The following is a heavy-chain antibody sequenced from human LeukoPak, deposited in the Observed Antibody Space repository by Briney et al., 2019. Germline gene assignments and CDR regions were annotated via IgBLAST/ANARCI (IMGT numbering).Heavy chain of an antibody. V-gene: IGHV1-69*05. Sequence: SVKVSCKASGYIFTGYYMHWVRQAPGQGLEWMGGIIPVYDSANYAQKFQGRVTVTTDESTSTAYMEMTSLTSEDTAVYYCARQAGYSSGWLDYWGQGTLVTVSS. CDR1: GYIFTGYY. CDR2: IIPVYDSA. D-gene: IGHD6-19*01. J-gene: IGHJ4*02. CDR3: ARQAGYSSGWLDY.